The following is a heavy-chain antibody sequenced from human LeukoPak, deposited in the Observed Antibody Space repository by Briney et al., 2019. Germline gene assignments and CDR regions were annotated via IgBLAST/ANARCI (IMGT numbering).Heavy chain of an antibody. CDR1: GFAFTTYS. CDR2: ISTTSSYI. D-gene: IGHD3-22*01. V-gene: IGHV3-21*04. Sequence: PGGSLRLSCAASGFAFTTYSMNWVRQAPGKGLEWVSSISTTSSYIYYADSVKGRFTISRDNAKNSLYLQMNSLRAEDTAVYYCAKDYYYDSSGYFDYWGQGTLVTVSS. J-gene: IGHJ4*02. CDR3: AKDYYYDSSGYFDY.